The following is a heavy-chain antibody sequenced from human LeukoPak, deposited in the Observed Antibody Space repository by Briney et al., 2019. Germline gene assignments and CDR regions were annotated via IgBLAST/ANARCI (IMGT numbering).Heavy chain of an antibody. J-gene: IGHJ4*02. CDR3: ARVGYYDSSGYYPLYYFDY. V-gene: IGHV1-18*01. D-gene: IGHD3-22*01. CDR1: GYTFTSYG. CDR2: ISAYNGNT. Sequence: GASVKVSCKASGYTFTSYGISWVRQAPGQGLEWMGWISAYNGNTNYAQKLQGRVTMTTDTSTSTAYMELRSLRSDDTAVYYCARVGYYDSSGYYPLYYFDYWGQGTLVTVSS.